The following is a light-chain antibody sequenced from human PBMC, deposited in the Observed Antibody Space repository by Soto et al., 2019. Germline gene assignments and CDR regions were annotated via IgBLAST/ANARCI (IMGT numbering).Light chain of an antibody. J-gene: IGLJ3*02. CDR1: SSDVGSFDL. V-gene: IGLV2-23*01. CDR3: CSYAGSSTWV. CDR2: EDS. Sequence: QSVLTQPASVSGSPGQSITISCSGTSSDVGSFDLVSWYQQHPDEAPKLIIYEDSKRPSGVSDRFSGSKSGNTASLTISGLQPEDEADFYCCSYAGSSTWVFGGGTKVTVL.